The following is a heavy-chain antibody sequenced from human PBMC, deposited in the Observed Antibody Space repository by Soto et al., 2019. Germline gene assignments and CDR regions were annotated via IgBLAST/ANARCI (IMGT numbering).Heavy chain of an antibody. CDR1: GYTFASYA. V-gene: IGHV1-3*01. CDR2: INAGNGNT. CDR3: ASGWGGYCSGGSCYWFDP. D-gene: IGHD2-15*01. Sequence: ASVNVSCKASGYTFASYAMHWVRQAPGQRLEWMGWINAGNGNTKYSQKFQGRVTITRDTSASTAYMELSSLRSEDTAVYYCASGWGGYCSGGSCYWFDPWGQGTLVTVSS. J-gene: IGHJ5*02.